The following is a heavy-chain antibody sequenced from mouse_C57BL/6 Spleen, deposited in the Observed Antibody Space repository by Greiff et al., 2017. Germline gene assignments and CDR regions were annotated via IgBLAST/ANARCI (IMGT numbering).Heavy chain of an antibody. J-gene: IGHJ2*01. Sequence: QVQLQQPGAELVKPGASVKLSCKASGYTFTSYWMHWVKQRPGRGLEGIGRIDPNSGGTKYNEKFKSKDTLTVDKPSSTAYMQLSSLTSEDSAVYYCARLGASYYFDYWGQGTTLTVSS. CDR2: IDPNSGGT. CDR3: ARLGASYYFDY. V-gene: IGHV1-72*01. D-gene: IGHD6-1*01. CDR1: GYTFTSYW.